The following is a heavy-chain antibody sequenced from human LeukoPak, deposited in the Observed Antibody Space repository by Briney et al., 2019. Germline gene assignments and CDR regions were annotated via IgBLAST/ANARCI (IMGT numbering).Heavy chain of an antibody. V-gene: IGHV3-30*01. J-gene: IGHJ4*02. Sequence: GRSLRLSCAASRFTFSSYAMHWIRQAPGKGLEWGAVISYDGSNKYYADSVKGRFTISRDNSKNTLYLQMNSLRAEDTAVYYCARGRAVAGTAIDYWGQGTLVTVSS. CDR3: ARGRAVAGTAIDY. D-gene: IGHD6-19*01. CDR2: ISYDGSNK. CDR1: RFTFSSYA.